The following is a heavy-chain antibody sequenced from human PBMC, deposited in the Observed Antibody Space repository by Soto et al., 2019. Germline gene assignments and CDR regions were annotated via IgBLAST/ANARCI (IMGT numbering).Heavy chain of an antibody. J-gene: IGHJ4*02. D-gene: IGHD3-16*01. CDR2: IWYDGSNK. V-gene: IGHV3-33*01. Sequence: QVQLVESGGGVVQPGRSLRLSCAASGFTFSSYGMHWVRQAPGKGLEWVAVIWYDGSNKYYADSVKGRFTISRDNSKNTLYLQMNSLRAEDTAVYYCARVPPATFDYFDYWGQGTLVTVSS. CDR3: ARVPPATFDYFDY. CDR1: GFTFSSYG.